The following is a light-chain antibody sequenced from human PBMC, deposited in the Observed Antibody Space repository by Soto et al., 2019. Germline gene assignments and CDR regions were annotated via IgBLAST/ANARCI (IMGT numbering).Light chain of an antibody. V-gene: IGLV1-40*01. J-gene: IGLJ1*01. CDR3: QSYDSSLSGSV. CDR2: GNS. Sequence: HCVRTRAASGSGAPLGGGPITCNGSSSNIGAGYDVNWYQQLPGTAPKLLIYGNSNRPSGVPDRFSGSKSGTSASLAITGLQAEDEADYYCQSYDSSLSGSVFGTGTKVTVL. CDR1: SSNIGAGYD.